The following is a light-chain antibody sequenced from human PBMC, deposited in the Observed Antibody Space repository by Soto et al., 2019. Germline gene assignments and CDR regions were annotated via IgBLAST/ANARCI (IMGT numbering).Light chain of an antibody. CDR3: QRYNDK. CDR2: GAS. J-gene: IGKJ1*01. V-gene: IGKV1-5*01. CDR1: QTISKW. Sequence: DIQMTQSPSTLSAAVGDRVTITCRASQTISKWLAWYQQKPGQAPKLLIYGASTLASGVPSRFSGSGSGTEFTLTISSLQPDDSATYFCQRYNDKFGQGTKVDIK.